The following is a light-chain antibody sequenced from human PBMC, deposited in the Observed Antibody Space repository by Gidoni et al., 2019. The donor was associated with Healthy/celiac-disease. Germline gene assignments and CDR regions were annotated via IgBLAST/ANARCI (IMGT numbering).Light chain of an antibody. Sequence: DIKVTQSACSLSASVGDRVTITCQASQDISNYLNWYQQKPGKAPKLLIYDASNLETGVPSRCSGSGSWTDFTFAISSLQPEDIATYYCQQYDNLPPLTFGGATKVEIK. V-gene: IGKV1-33*01. J-gene: IGKJ4*02. CDR2: DAS. CDR1: QDISNY. CDR3: QQYDNLPPLT.